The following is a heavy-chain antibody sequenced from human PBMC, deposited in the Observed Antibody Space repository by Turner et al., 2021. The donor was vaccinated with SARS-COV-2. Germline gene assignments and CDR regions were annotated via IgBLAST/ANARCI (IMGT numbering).Heavy chain of an antibody. V-gene: IGHV3-53*01. CDR3: ARDLMEVGGMDV. CDR1: GVTVSSNY. Sequence: EVQLVESGGRLIQPGGSLRLSCAASGVTVSSNYMSWVRQAPGKGLEWVSVIYSGGSTYYADSVKGRFTISRDNSKNTLYLQMNSLRAEDTAVYYCARDLMEVGGMDVWGQGTTVTVSS. CDR2: IYSGGST. J-gene: IGHJ6*02. D-gene: IGHD3-3*01.